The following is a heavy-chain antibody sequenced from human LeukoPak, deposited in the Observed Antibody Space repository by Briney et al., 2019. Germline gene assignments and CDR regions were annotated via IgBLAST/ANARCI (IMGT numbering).Heavy chain of an antibody. D-gene: IGHD5-12*01. V-gene: IGHV3-48*01. CDR3: AREGGAYVPDY. Sequence: GGSLRLSCAASGFTFSTYSMNWVRQAPGKGPEWVSYISSSTIYYADSVKGRFTISRDNAKNSLYLQMNSLRAEDTAVYYCAREGGAYVPDYWGQGILVTVSS. CDR2: ISSSTI. J-gene: IGHJ4*02. CDR1: GFTFSTYS.